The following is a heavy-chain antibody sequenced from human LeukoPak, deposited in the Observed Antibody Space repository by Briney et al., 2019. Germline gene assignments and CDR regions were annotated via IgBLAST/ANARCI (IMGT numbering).Heavy chain of an antibody. V-gene: IGHV6-1*01. CDR3: ARDPRDYGDSYYYYGMDV. CDR1: GDSVSSNSAA. Sequence: PSQTLSLTCAISGDSVSSNSAAWNWIRQSPSRGLEWLGRTYYRSKWYNDYAVSVKSRITINPDTSKNQFSLRLNSVTPEDTAVYYCARDPRDYGDSYYYYGMDVWGKGTTVTVSS. J-gene: IGHJ6*04. D-gene: IGHD4-17*01. CDR2: TYYRSKWYN.